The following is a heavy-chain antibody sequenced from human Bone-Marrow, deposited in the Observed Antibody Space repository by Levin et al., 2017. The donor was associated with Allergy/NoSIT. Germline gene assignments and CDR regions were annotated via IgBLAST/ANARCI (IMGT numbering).Heavy chain of an antibody. CDR3: ARDRRGYSYGPYTDYTYYYMDV. CDR2: IYVSGST. Sequence: LRLSCTVSGGSISGGNYYWTWIRQPAGKGLEWIGRIYVSGSTNYNPSLESRVTISLDSTRNQFSLKLNSVNAANTAVYYCARDRRGYSYGPYTDYTYYYMDVWGKGTTVTVSS. CDR1: GGSISGGNYY. V-gene: IGHV4-61*02. J-gene: IGHJ6*03. D-gene: IGHD5-18*01.